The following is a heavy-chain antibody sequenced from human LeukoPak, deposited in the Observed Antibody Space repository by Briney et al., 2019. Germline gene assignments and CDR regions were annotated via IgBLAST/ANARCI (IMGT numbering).Heavy chain of an antibody. Sequence: SSETLSLTCTVSGGSISSSSYYWGWIRQPPGKGLEWIGSIYYSGSTYYNPSLKSRVTISVDTSKNQFSLKLSSVTAADTAVYYCASPGRVTHFDYWGQGTLVTVPS. J-gene: IGHJ4*02. CDR3: ASPGRVTHFDY. D-gene: IGHD2-21*02. CDR1: GGSISSSSYY. V-gene: IGHV4-39*01. CDR2: IYYSGST.